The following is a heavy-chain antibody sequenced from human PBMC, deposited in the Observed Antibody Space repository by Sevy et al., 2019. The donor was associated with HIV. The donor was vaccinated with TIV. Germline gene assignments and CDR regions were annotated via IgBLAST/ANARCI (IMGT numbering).Heavy chain of an antibody. Sequence: SETLSLTCTVSGGSVSSGSYYWSWIRQPPGKGLELIGYIYYSWSTNYNPSLKSRVTISVDTSKNQFSLKLSSVTAADTAVYYCARDIGGDYDHYYYYGMDVWGQGTTVTVSS. J-gene: IGHJ6*02. CDR1: GGSVSSGSYY. CDR2: IYYSWST. V-gene: IGHV4-61*01. D-gene: IGHD4-17*01. CDR3: ARDIGGDYDHYYYYGMDV.